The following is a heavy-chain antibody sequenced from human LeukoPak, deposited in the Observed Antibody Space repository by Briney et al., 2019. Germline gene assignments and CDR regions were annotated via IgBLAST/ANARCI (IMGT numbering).Heavy chain of an antibody. V-gene: IGHV4-59*08. Sequence: SETLSLTCTVSGGSISNYYWSWIRQPPGKGLEWIGYIYYSGSTDYNPSLKSRVTISVDTSKNQFSLKLSSVTAGDTAVYYCARHGLVAASSFDYWGQGTLVTVSS. CDR1: GGSISNYY. D-gene: IGHD2-15*01. CDR2: IYYSGST. J-gene: IGHJ4*02. CDR3: ARHGLVAASSFDY.